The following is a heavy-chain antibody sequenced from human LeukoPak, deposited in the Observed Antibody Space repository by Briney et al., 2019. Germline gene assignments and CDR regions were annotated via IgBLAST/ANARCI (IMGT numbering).Heavy chain of an antibody. CDR1: GFTFSSYG. V-gene: IGHV3-30*18. CDR2: ISYDGSNK. CDR3: TNTYYYGSGSLDY. D-gene: IGHD3-10*01. J-gene: IGHJ4*02. Sequence: PGRSLRLSCAASGFTFSSYGMHWVRQAPGKGLEWVALISYDGSNKYYADSVKGRFTVSRDNSKNTLYLQMNSLRGEDTAVYYCTNTYYYGSGSLDYWGQGTLVTVSS.